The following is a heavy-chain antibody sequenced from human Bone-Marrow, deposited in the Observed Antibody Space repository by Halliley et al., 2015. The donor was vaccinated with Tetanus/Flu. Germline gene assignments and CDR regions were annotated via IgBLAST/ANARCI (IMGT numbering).Heavy chain of an antibody. D-gene: IGHD1-26*01. CDR1: GFTFGDYP. J-gene: IGHJ5*01. V-gene: IGHV3-21*01. Sequence: SLRLSCGGSGFTFGDYPMNWVRQAPGKGLEWVSSINSGGSYIFYADSVKGRFSISRDNTKDSLNLQMNSLRAEDTAVYYCARGGGSFGSWGQGTLVTVSS. CDR2: INSGGSYI. CDR3: ARGGGSFGS.